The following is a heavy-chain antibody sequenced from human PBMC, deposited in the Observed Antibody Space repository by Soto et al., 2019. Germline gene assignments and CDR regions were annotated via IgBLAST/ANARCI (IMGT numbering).Heavy chain of an antibody. CDR2: IYYSGST. CDR3: ARRYYYDSSGSYTRYYFDY. Sequence: SDTLSLTCPVSGDSIRSSSYYWGLIRQPPGKGLEWIGSIYYSGSTYYNPSLKSRVTISVDTSKNQFSLKLSSVTAADTAVYYCARRYYYDSSGSYTRYYFDYWGQGTLVTVS. CDR1: GDSIRSSSYY. D-gene: IGHD3-22*01. V-gene: IGHV4-39*01. J-gene: IGHJ4*02.